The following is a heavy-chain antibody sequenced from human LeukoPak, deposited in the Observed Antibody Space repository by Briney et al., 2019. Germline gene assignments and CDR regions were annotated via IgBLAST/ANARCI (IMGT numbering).Heavy chain of an antibody. CDR3: ARDIAVGY. D-gene: IGHD6-19*01. CDR2: ISSSSSYI. Sequence: PGGSLRLSCAASGFTFSSYAMSWVRQAPGKGLEWVSSISSSSSYIYYADSVKGRFTISRDNAKSSLYLQMNSLRAEDTAVYYCARDIAVGYWGQGTLVTVSS. CDR1: GFTFSSYA. V-gene: IGHV3-21*01. J-gene: IGHJ4*02.